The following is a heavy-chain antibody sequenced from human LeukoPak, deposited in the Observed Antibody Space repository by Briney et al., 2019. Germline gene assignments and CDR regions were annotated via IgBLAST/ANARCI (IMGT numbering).Heavy chain of an antibody. CDR2: IRYDGSNK. CDR1: GFTFSSYG. V-gene: IGHV3-30*02. J-gene: IGHJ4*02. D-gene: IGHD3-9*01. Sequence: GGSLRLSCAASGFTFSSYGIHWVRQAPGKGLEWVAFIRYDGSNKYYADSVKGRFTISRDNAKNSLYLQMNSLRAEDTAVYYCARGVELTGYSDYWGRGTLVTVPS. CDR3: ARGVELTGYSDY.